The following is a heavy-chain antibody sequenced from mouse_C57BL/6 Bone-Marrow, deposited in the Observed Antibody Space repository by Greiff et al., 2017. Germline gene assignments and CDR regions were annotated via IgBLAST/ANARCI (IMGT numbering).Heavy chain of an antibody. CDR1: GFNIKDYY. V-gene: IGHV14-2*01. CDR3: ARCLIYYSTNY. Sequence: EVKLVESGAELVKPGASVKLSCTASGFNIKDYYIHWVKQRTEKGLEWIGRIDPEDGETKYAPKFKDKATMTANTSSNTAYLQLSSLTSEDTAVYYCARCLIYYSTNYWGQGTALTVSA. D-gene: IGHD1-1*01. J-gene: IGHJ2*01. CDR2: IDPEDGET.